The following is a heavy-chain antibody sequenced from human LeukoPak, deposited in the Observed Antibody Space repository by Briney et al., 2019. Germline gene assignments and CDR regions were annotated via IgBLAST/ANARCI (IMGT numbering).Heavy chain of an antibody. CDR3: ARSHPFDH. CDR2: IYYSGGT. Sequence: SQTLSLTCTVSGISIGSGRHYWSWLRQHPGKGLEWIGYIYYSGGTYTTPSVKSRVTMSVDTSKNQFSLKLNSVTAADTAVYYCARSHPFDHWGQGTLVIVSS. V-gene: IGHV4-31*03. CDR1: GISIGSGRHY. J-gene: IGHJ5*02.